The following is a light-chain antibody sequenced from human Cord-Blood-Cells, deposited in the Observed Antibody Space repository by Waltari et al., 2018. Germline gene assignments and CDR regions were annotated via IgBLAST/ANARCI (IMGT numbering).Light chain of an antibody. J-gene: IGKJ1*01. CDR1: QSLLHINGYNY. CDR2: LGT. CDR3: MQYLQTPWT. Sequence: DIVRTQSPLSLPFTPGGPASISCSSSQSLLHINGYNYLDCYLKKPGRSPQLLIYLGTERASDVPGRFSGSGSGTEFTLTISRVEAEDVGVYDCMQYLQTPWTFAQGTKVEIK. V-gene: IGKV2-28*01.